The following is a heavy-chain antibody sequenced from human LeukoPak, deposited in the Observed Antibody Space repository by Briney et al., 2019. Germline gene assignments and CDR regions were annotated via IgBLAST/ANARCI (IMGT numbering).Heavy chain of an antibody. J-gene: IGHJ4*02. CDR1: GFTFSSYA. D-gene: IGHD6-19*01. CDR3: AKQYSSGWDPFDY. CDR2: ISGSGGST. Sequence: PGGSLRLSCAASGFTFSSYAMSWVRQAPGKGLEWVSAISGSGGSTYYADSVKGRFTISRDNSKNTLYLQMNSLRAEDTAVYYRAKQYSSGWDPFDYWGQGTLVTVSS. V-gene: IGHV3-23*01.